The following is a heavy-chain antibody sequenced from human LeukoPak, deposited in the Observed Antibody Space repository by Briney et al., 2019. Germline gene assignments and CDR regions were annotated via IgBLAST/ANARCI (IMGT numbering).Heavy chain of an antibody. CDR1: GCFISSSSYY. CDR3: ARPTMVRGVIDY. Sequence: SETLSLTCTVSGCFISSSSYYWGWIRQPPGKGLEWIGSIYYSGSTYYNPSLKSRVTISVDTSKNQFSLKLSSVTAADTAVYYCARPTMVRGVIDYWGQGTLVTVSS. CDR2: IYYSGST. D-gene: IGHD3-10*01. J-gene: IGHJ4*02. V-gene: IGHV4-39*01.